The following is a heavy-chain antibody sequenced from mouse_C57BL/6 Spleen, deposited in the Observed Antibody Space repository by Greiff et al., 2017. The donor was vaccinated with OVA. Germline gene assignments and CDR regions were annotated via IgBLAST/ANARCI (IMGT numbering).Heavy chain of an antibody. D-gene: IGHD2-4*01. Sequence: EVQVVESGGGLVQPGGSLKLSCAASGFTFSDYYMYWVRQTPEKRLEWVAYISNGGGSTYYPDTVKGRFTISRDNAKNTLYLQMSRLKSEDTAMSNCAKPLYYDYATPYAIENWGEEASQTVSP. J-gene: IGHJ4*01. CDR2: ISNGGGST. CDR1: GFTFSDYY. V-gene: IGHV5-12*01. CDR3: AKPLYYDYATPYAIEN.